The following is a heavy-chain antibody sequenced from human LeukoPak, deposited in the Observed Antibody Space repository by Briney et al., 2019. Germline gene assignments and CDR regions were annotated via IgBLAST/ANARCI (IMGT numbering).Heavy chain of an antibody. J-gene: IGHJ5*02. CDR3: ARDRSGIGAAGWAYNWLDP. Sequence: ASVKVSCKASGYTFTGYYMHWVRQAPGQGLEWMGRINPNSGGTNYAQKFQGRVTMTRDTSISTAYMELSRLRSDDTAVYYCARDRSGIGAAGWAYNWLDPWGQGTMVTVSS. CDR1: GYTFTGYY. V-gene: IGHV1-2*06. D-gene: IGHD6-13*01. CDR2: INPNSGGT.